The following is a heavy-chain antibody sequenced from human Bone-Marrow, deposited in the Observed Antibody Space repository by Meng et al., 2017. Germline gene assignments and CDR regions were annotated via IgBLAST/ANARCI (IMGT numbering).Heavy chain of an antibody. Sequence: GGSLRLSCAASGFTFSSYEMNWVRQAPGKGLEWVSYISSSGSTIYYADSVKGRFTISRDNAKNSLYLQMNSLRAEDTAVYYCARDRGHDYDFWSGYSPPSYYYYGMDVWGQGTTVTVSS. J-gene: IGHJ6*02. CDR3: ARDRGHDYDFWSGYSPPSYYYYGMDV. V-gene: IGHV3-48*03. CDR1: GFTFSSYE. CDR2: ISSSGSTI. D-gene: IGHD3-3*01.